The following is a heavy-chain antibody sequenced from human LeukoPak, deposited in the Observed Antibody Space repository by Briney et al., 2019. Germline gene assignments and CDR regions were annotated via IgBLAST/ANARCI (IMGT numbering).Heavy chain of an antibody. Sequence: ASVKVSCKASGYTFSSYGFSWVRQAPGQGLEWVGWISAYNGHTSYAQKLQSRVTMTTDTSTNTVYMELRSLRSDDTAVYYCARDGAARPRYYYYMDVWGKGTTVTVSS. CDR3: ARDGAARPRYYYYMDV. CDR1: GYTFSSYG. D-gene: IGHD6-6*01. V-gene: IGHV1-18*01. CDR2: ISAYNGHT. J-gene: IGHJ6*03.